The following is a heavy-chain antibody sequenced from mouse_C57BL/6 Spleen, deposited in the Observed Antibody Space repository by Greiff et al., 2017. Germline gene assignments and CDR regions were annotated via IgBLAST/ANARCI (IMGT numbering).Heavy chain of an antibody. V-gene: IGHV1-81*01. D-gene: IGHD2-14*01. Sequence: VQLQPSGAELARPGASVKLSCKASGYTFTSYGISWVKQRTGQGLEWIGEIYPRSGNTYYNEKFKGKATLTAAKSYRTAYMELSSLRYEEAAVYLCARIGGYRGYVDDGGKGNTRTVSS. CDR2: IYPRSGNT. J-gene: IGHJ2*01. CDR3: ARIGGYRGYVDD. CDR1: GYTFTSYG.